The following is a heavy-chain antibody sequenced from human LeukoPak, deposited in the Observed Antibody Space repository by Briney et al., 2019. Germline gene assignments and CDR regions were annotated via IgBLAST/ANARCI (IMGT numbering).Heavy chain of an antibody. J-gene: IGHJ4*02. V-gene: IGHV3-7*01. CDR2: IKHDGSEK. CDR3: ATDRGWRTSGYYLYYFEY. CDR1: GFIFTNYF. D-gene: IGHD3-3*01. Sequence: GGSLRLSCAASGFIFTNYFMSWVRQAPGKGLEWVASIKHDGSEKYYVDSVRGRFTISRDNTMNSLYLQVSSLRAEDTAVYYCATDRGWRTSGYYLYYFEYWGQGTLVTYSS.